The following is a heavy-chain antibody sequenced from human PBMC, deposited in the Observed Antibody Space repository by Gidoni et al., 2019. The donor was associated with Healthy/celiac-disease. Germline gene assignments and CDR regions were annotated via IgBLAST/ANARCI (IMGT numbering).Heavy chain of an antibody. CDR3: ARQQVRGVIGWFDT. Sequence: QLQLEESGPGLVKPSEHLSLTCTVSGGSISINSYYWGWIRQPPGKGLEWIGSIYYSGSPYFNSSLKSRVTISVDTSKTQFSLKLRSVSATDTAVYYCARQQVRGVIGWFDTWGQGTLVTVSS. CDR1: GGSISINSYY. J-gene: IGHJ5*02. CDR2: IYYSGSP. V-gene: IGHV4-39*01. D-gene: IGHD2-2*01.